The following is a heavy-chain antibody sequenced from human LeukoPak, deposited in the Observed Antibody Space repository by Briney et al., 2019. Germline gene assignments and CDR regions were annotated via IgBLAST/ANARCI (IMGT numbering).Heavy chain of an antibody. D-gene: IGHD6-13*01. CDR1: GYSFTSYW. J-gene: IGHJ6*03. V-gene: IGHV5-51*01. CDR2: IYPGDSDT. Sequence: GESLKISCKGSGYSFTSYWIGWVRQMPGKGLEWMGIIYPGDSDTRYSPSFQGQVTISADKSISTAYLQISSLKAEDTAVYYCARDHAIAAAGTRYYYYMDVWGKGTTVTVSS. CDR3: ARDHAIAAAGTRYYYYMDV.